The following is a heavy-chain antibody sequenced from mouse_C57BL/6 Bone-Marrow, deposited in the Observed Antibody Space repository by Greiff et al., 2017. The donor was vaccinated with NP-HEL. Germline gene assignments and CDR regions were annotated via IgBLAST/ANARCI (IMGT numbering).Heavy chain of an antibody. CDR2: IYPSDSET. CDR3: ARSPLPWAGYFDY. D-gene: IGHD6-1*01. V-gene: IGHV1-61*01. CDR1: GYTFTSYW. Sequence: VQLQQPGAELVRPGSSVKLSCKASGYTFTSYWMDWVKQRPGQGLEWIGNIYPSDSETHYNQKFKDKATLTVDKSSSTAYMPLSSLTSEDSAVYYCARSPLPWAGYFDYWGQGTTLTVSS. J-gene: IGHJ2*01.